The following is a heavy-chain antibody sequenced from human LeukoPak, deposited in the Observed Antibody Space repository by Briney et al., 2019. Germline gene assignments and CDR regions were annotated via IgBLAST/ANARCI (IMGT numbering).Heavy chain of an antibody. CDR3: ARQNGDYRDFDY. CDR1: GGSISSDY. CDR2: IYYSGST. V-gene: IGHV4-59*08. Sequence: SETLSLTCTVSGGSISSDYWSWIRQPPGKGLEWIGYIYYSGSTNYNPSLKSRVTISVDTSKNQFSLKLSSVTAADTAVYYCARQNGDYRDFDYWGQGTLVTVSS. J-gene: IGHJ4*02. D-gene: IGHD4-17*01.